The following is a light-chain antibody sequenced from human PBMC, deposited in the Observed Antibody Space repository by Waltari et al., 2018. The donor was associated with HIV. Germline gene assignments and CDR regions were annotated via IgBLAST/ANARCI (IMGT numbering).Light chain of an antibody. CDR1: QSVSSSS. Sequence: EIVLTQSPGTLSLSPGERATLSCRASQSVSSSSLAWYQQKPGQAPRLLIYGASGRATGIPDRFSGSGSGTDLTLTISRLEPEDFAVYFCQQYGNSRITFGPGTKVDIK. V-gene: IGKV3-20*01. J-gene: IGKJ3*01. CDR3: QQYGNSRIT. CDR2: GAS.